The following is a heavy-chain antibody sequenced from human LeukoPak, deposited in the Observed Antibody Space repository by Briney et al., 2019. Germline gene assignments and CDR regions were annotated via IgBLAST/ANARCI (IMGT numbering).Heavy chain of an antibody. CDR3: AKRVITMVRGVPARYFDY. CDR1: GFTFSSYA. D-gene: IGHD3-10*01. CDR2: ISGSGGST. V-gene: IGHV3-23*01. Sequence: GGSLRLSCAASGFTFSSYAMSWVRQAPGKGLEWVSAISGSGGSTYYADSVKGRFTISRDNSKNTLYLQMNSLRAEDTAVYYCAKRVITMVRGVPARYFDYWGQGTLVTVSS. J-gene: IGHJ4*02.